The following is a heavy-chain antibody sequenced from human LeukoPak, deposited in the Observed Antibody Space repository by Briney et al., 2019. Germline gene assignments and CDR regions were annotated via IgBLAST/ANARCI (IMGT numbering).Heavy chain of an antibody. J-gene: IGHJ3*02. V-gene: IGHV5-51*01. CDR3: ARPLPYDILTGYYHGPDAFDI. Sequence: PGESLKISCKTSGYSFTNYWIGWLRQMPGKGLEWMGIIYPGDSDTRYSPSFQGQVTISADKSISTAYLQWSSLKASDTAMYYCARPLPYDILTGYYHGPDAFDIWGQGTMVTVSS. CDR1: GYSFTNYW. CDR2: IYPGDSDT. D-gene: IGHD3-9*01.